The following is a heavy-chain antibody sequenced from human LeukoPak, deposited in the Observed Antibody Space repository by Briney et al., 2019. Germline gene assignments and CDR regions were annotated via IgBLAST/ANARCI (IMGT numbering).Heavy chain of an antibody. J-gene: IGHJ4*02. Sequence: GRSLRHSCAASGFTFSNYGMHWVRQAPCKELEWVAVIWYDGSNKYYPDSVRGRFTIPSDNSKNTLYLQMNSPRADDTAGYYCPRDANDYYDYCGQGPLVTVSS. V-gene: IGHV3-33*01. CDR2: IWYDGSNK. CDR3: PRDANDYYDY. CDR1: GFTFSNYG.